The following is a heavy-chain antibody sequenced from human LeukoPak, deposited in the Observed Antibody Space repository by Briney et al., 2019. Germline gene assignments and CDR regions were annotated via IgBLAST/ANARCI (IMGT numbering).Heavy chain of an antibody. CDR1: GGTFSSYA. Sequence: AASVKVSCKASGGTFSSYAISWVRQAPGQGLEWMGRIIPILGIANYAQKFQGRVTITADKSTSTAYMELSSLRSDDTAVYYCATGYCSSTNCRIDYWGQGTLVSVSS. J-gene: IGHJ4*02. CDR3: ATGYCSSTNCRIDY. CDR2: IIPILGIA. V-gene: IGHV1-69*04. D-gene: IGHD2-2*03.